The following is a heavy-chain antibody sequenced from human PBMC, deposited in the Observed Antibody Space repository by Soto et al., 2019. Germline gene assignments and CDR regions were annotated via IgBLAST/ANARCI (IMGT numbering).Heavy chain of an antibody. J-gene: IGHJ6*02. CDR2: INHSGST. CDR1: GGSFSGYY. CDR3: ARGLRRNWGYYYGMAV. Sequence: SETLSLTCAGYGGSFSGYYWSWIRQPPGKGLEWIGEINHSGSTNYNPSLKSQVTISVDTSKNQFSLKLSSVTAADTAVYYCARGLRRNWGYYYGMAVWGQGTTVTVSS. D-gene: IGHD7-27*01. V-gene: IGHV4-34*01.